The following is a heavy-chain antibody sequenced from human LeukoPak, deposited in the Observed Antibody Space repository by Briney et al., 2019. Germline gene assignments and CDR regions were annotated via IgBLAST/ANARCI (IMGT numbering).Heavy chain of an antibody. V-gene: IGHV3-30-3*01. CDR1: GFTFSDYY. J-gene: IGHJ4*02. Sequence: PGGSLRLSCAASGFTFSDYYMNWIRQAPGKGLEWVAVISYDGSNKYYADSVKGRFTISRDNAKNSLYLQMNSLRAEDTAVYYCARGAIVVVPAAMDYWGQGTLVTVSS. D-gene: IGHD2-2*01. CDR3: ARGAIVVVPAAMDY. CDR2: ISYDGSNK.